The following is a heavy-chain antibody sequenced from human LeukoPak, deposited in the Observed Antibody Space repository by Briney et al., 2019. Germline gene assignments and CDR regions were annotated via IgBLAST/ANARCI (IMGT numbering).Heavy chain of an antibody. Sequence: GGSLRLSCAASGFILSDYYVSWIRQAPGKGLEWVSYISVTGSYTYYADSVKGRFTISRDNARNSLFLLMSSLRVGDTAVYCCARDKNSNYDLDYWGQGTLVTVSS. CDR1: GFILSDYY. V-gene: IGHV3-11*06. J-gene: IGHJ4*02. D-gene: IGHD4-11*01. CDR2: ISVTGSYT. CDR3: ARDKNSNYDLDY.